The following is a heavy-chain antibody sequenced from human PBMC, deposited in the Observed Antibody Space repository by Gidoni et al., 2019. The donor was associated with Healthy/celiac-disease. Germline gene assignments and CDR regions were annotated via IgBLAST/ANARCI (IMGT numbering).Heavy chain of an antibody. J-gene: IGHJ5*02. V-gene: IGHV2-26*01. CDR3: ARIPVVQSRLWFDP. CDR2: IFSNDEK. D-gene: IGHD2-2*01. CDR1: GFSLSIARVG. Sequence: QVTLKESGPVLVKPTETLTLTSTVSGFSLSIARVGVSWIRQPPGKALEWLAYIFSNDEKSYSTSLKSRLTISKDTSKSQVVLTMTNMDPVDTATYYCARIPVVQSRLWFDPWGQGTLVTVSS.